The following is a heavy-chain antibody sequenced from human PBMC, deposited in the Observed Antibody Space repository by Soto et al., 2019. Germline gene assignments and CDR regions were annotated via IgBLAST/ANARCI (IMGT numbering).Heavy chain of an antibody. V-gene: IGHV3-13*05. CDR3: ARTDRDFYGLDV. CDR1: GFTFRNYD. J-gene: IGHJ6*02. CDR2: ISAAGDP. Sequence: EVQLVESGGGLVQPGGSLRLSCEASGFTFRNYDMHWVRQGPGKGLEWVSGISAAGDPDYADSVEGRFTISRENAQNSFFLQMNSLRVGDRAVDYCARTDRDFYGLDVWGQGTTVIVSS.